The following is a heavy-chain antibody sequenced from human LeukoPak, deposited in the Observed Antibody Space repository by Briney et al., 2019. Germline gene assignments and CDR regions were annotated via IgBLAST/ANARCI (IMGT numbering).Heavy chain of an antibody. CDR1: GGSISSYY. CDR2: IYYSGST. D-gene: IGHD3-9*01. Sequence: SETLSLTCTVSGGSISSYYWSWIRQPPGKGLEWIGYIYYSGSTNYNPSRKSRVTISVDTSKNQFSLKLSSVTAADTAVYYCARFLTWSYYFDYWGQGTLVTVSS. V-gene: IGHV4-59*01. CDR3: ARFLTWSYYFDY. J-gene: IGHJ4*02.